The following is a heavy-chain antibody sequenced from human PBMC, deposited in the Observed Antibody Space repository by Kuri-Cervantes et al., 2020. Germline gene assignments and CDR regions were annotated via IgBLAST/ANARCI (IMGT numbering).Heavy chain of an antibody. D-gene: IGHD1-26*01. V-gene: IGHV3-21*01. J-gene: IGHJ4*02. Sequence: GGSLRLSCAASGFTFSSYSMNWVRQAPGKGLEWVSSISSSSSYIYYADSVKGRFTISRDNAKNSLYLQMNSLRAEDTAVYYCANYVRRSGNYYIEIWGQGTLVTVSS. CDR2: ISSSSSYI. CDR1: GFTFSSYS. CDR3: ANYVRRSGNYYIEI.